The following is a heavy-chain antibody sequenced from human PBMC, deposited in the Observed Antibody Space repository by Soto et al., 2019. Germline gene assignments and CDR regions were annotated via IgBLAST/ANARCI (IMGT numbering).Heavy chain of an antibody. CDR1: GVSISSRDYY. Sequence: QLQLQESGPGLVQPSETLSLTCTVSGVSISSRDYYWGWIRQPPGKGLEWIGMISYSGSTYYSPSLKCRFTLXADTSNNQLSLRLSSVTAADTAVFHCMNYKSGWEYWGQGTVVTVSS. CDR3: MNYKSGWEY. CDR2: ISYSGST. D-gene: IGHD6-19*01. J-gene: IGHJ4*02. V-gene: IGHV4-39*01.